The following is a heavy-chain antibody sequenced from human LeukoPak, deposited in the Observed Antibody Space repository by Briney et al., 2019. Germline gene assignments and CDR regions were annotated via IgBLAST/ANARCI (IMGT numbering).Heavy chain of an antibody. V-gene: IGHV4-39*01. Sequence: SETLSLTCTVSGGSISSSSYYWGWIRQPPGKGLEWIGGIYYSGSTYYNPSLKSRVTISVDTSKNQFSLKLSSVTAADTAVYYCAGTPGRLYYFDYWGQGTLVTVSS. CDR1: GGSISSSSYY. J-gene: IGHJ4*02. CDR2: IYYSGST. D-gene: IGHD2-21*02. CDR3: AGTPGRLYYFDY.